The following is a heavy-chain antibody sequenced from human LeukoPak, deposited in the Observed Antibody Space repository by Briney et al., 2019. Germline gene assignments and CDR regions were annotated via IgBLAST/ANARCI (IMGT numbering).Heavy chain of an antibody. CDR1: GFTFSSYA. CDR2: ISGSGGST. V-gene: IGHV3-23*01. J-gene: IGHJ4*02. Sequence: TGGSLRLSCAASGFTFSSYAMSWVRQAPGKGLEWVSAISGSGGSTYYADSVKGRFTISRDNSKNTLYLQMNSLRAEDTAVYYCAKGQQQLVARTGDYWGQGTLVTVSS. D-gene: IGHD6-13*01. CDR3: AKGQQQLVARTGDY.